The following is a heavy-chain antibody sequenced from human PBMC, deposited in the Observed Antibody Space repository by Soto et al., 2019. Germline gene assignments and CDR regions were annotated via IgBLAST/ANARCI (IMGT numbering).Heavy chain of an antibody. Sequence: PSETLSLTCTVSNGSISTYYCTWVRQPPGKGLEWIGYVYYSGTTNYNPSLKSRVGMSIDTSKNQFSLELKSVTAADTATYYCVRDYLLTGCDTWGQGTLVTVSS. CDR2: VYYSGTT. CDR1: NGSISTYY. J-gene: IGHJ5*02. CDR3: VRDYLLTGCDT. D-gene: IGHD3-9*01. V-gene: IGHV4-59*01.